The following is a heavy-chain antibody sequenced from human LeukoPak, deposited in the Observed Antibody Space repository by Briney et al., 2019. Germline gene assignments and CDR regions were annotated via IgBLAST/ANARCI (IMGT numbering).Heavy chain of an antibody. CDR2: IYYSGST. J-gene: IGHJ4*02. CDR1: GGSISSSSYY. CDR3: ARDKSLRGNWFGNDY. V-gene: IGHV4-39*07. D-gene: IGHD3-10*01. Sequence: SETLSLTCTVSGGSISSSSYYWGWIRQPPGKGLEWIGSIYYSGSTYYNPSLKSRVTISVDTSKNQFSLKLSSVTAADTAVYYCARDKSLRGNWFGNDYWGQGTLVTVSS.